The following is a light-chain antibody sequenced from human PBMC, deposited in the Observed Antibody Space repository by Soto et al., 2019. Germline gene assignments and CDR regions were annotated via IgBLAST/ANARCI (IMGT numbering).Light chain of an antibody. CDR3: QQYNSYSQT. CDR2: DAS. CDR1: QSISSW. J-gene: IGKJ1*01. V-gene: IGKV1-5*01. Sequence: DIQMTQSPSTLSASVGDRVTITCRASQSISSWLAWYQQKTGEASKLLIYDASSLGSGVPSRCSGSGSETEFTLTISSLQPDDFATYYCQQYNSYSQTFGQGTKVDI.